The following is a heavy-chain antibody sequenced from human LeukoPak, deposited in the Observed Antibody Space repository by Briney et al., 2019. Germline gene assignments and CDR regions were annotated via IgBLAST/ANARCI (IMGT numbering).Heavy chain of an antibody. D-gene: IGHD2-8*01. CDR2: IYPGDSET. V-gene: IGHV5-51*01. Sequence: GESLKISCKGSGYSFTSYWIAWVRQMPGTGLEWLGIIYPGDSETRYSPSFQGQVTISADKSINTAYLQWSSLKASDTAMYYCARTLMCTSYYFDYWGQGTLVTVSS. J-gene: IGHJ4*02. CDR3: ARTLMCTSYYFDY. CDR1: GYSFTSYW.